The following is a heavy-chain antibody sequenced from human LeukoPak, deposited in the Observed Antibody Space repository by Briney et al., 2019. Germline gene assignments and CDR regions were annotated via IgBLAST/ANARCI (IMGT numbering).Heavy chain of an antibody. CDR2: INSDGSST. CDR3: AKGDYYDFDY. V-gene: IGHV3-74*01. CDR1: GFPFSSYW. Sequence: GGSLRLSCAASGFPFSSYWMHWVRQAPGKGLVWVSRINSDGSSTSYADSVKGRFTISRDNAQNTLYLQMDSLRAEDTAVYYCAKGDYYDFDYWGQGTLVTVSS. D-gene: IGHD3-10*01. J-gene: IGHJ4*02.